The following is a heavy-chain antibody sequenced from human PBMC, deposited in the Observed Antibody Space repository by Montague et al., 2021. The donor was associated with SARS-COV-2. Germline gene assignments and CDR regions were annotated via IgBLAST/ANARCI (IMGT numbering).Heavy chain of an antibody. J-gene: IGHJ4*02. CDR2: TYYRSKWYN. Sequence: CAISGDSVASTSAAWSWIRQSPSGGLEWLGRTYYRSKWYNNYAASVRSRITIDPDTSKNQFFLHLRSVTPEDTGVYYCVRDTGSAQAGFDAWGQGTLVTVSS. D-gene: IGHD4-17*01. CDR3: VRDTGSAQAGFDA. V-gene: IGHV6-1*01. CDR1: GDSVASTSAA.